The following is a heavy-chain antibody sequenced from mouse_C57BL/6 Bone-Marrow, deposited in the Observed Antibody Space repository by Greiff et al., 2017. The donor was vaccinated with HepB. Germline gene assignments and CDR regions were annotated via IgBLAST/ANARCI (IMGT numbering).Heavy chain of an antibody. Sequence: EVQVVESEGGLVQPGSSMKLSCTASGFTFSDYYMAWVRQVPEKGLEWVANINYDGSSTYYLDSLKSRFIISRDNAKNILYLQMSSLKSEDTATYYCARGLRSLAYWGQGTLVTVSA. CDR1: GFTFSDYY. CDR2: INYDGSST. J-gene: IGHJ3*01. CDR3: ARGLRSLAY. D-gene: IGHD1-1*01. V-gene: IGHV5-16*01.